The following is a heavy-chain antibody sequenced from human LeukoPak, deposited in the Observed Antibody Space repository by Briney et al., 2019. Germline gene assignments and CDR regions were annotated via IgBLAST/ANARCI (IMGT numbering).Heavy chain of an antibody. CDR1: GGSISSGSYY. CDR3: ARDRAYDYVWGSYRYIWFDP. CDR2: IYTSGST. Sequence: TLSLTCTVSGGSISSGSYYWSWIRQPAGKGLEWIGRIYTSGSTNYNPSLKSRVTISVDTSKNQFSLKLSSVTAADTAVYYYARDRAYDYVWGSYRYIWFDPWGQGTLVTVSS. V-gene: IGHV4-61*02. D-gene: IGHD3-16*02. J-gene: IGHJ5*02.